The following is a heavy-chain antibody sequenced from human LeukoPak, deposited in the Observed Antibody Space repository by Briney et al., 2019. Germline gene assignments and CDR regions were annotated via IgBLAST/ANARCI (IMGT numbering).Heavy chain of an antibody. D-gene: IGHD2-2*01. Sequence: ASVKISXKVSGYTFTDYYMHWVRQATGQGLEWMGWMNPNSGNTGYAQKFQGRVTITRNTSISTAYMELSSLRSEDTAVYYCARNLGYCSSTSCYSLDPWGQGTLVTVSS. CDR3: ARNLGYCSSTSCYSLDP. CDR2: MNPNSGNT. CDR1: GYTFTDYY. V-gene: IGHV1-8*03. J-gene: IGHJ5*02.